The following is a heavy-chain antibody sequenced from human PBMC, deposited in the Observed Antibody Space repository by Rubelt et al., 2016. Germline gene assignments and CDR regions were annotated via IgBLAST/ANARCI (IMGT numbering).Heavy chain of an antibody. CDR2: ISAYNGNT. CDR3: ARDGAFPLGSGFEKRSDY. J-gene: IGHJ4*02. CDR1: GYTFTSYG. D-gene: IGHD3-10*01. V-gene: IGHV1-18*01. Sequence: QVQLVQSGAEVKKPGASVKVSCKASGYTFTSYGISWVRQAPGQGLEWMGWISAYNGNTKYSQKFQGRVTITRDNSASTAYMELSSLRSEDTAVYYCARDGAFPLGSGFEKRSDYWGQGTLVTVSS.